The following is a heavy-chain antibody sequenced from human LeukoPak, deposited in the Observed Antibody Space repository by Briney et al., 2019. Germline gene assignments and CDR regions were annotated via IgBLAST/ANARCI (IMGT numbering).Heavy chain of an antibody. V-gene: IGHV3-48*01. CDR1: GFTFSSYS. CDR3: ANDLGWIQLNLG. CDR2: ITSTSSSI. D-gene: IGHD5-18*01. J-gene: IGHJ4*02. Sequence: GGSLRLSCAASGFTFSSYSMNWVRQAPGKGLEWVSYITSTSSSIYYADSVKGRVTVSRDNAKNTVYLQMNSLRAEDTAVYYCANDLGWIQLNLGRGQGTLVTVSS.